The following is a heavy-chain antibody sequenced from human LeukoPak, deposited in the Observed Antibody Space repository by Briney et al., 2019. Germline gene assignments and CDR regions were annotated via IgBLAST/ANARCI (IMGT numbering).Heavy chain of an antibody. CDR3: AKTKGTAMRFGY. Sequence: GGSLRLSCAASGFTFSSYGMHWVRQAPGKGLEWVSAISGSGGSTYYADSVKGRFTTSRDNSKNTLYLQMNSLRAEDTAVYYCAKTKGTAMRFGYWGQGTLVTVSS. V-gene: IGHV3-23*01. CDR2: ISGSGGST. J-gene: IGHJ4*02. D-gene: IGHD5-18*01. CDR1: GFTFSSYG.